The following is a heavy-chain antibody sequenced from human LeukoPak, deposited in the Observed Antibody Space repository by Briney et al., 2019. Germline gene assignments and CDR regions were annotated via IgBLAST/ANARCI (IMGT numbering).Heavy chain of an antibody. CDR3: ARGLGKSSSPYWYFDL. D-gene: IGHD6-13*01. CDR2: IYTSGST. V-gene: IGHV4-4*07. J-gene: IGHJ2*01. Sequence: SETLSLTCSVSGGPISSYYWSWIRQPAGKGLEWIGRIYTSGSTNYNPSLKSRVTMSVDTSKNQFSLKLSSMTAADTAVYYCARGLGKSSSPYWYFDLWGRGTLVTVSS. CDR1: GGPISSYY.